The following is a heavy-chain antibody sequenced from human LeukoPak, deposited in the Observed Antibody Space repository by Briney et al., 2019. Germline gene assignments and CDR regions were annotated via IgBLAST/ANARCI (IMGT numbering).Heavy chain of an antibody. V-gene: IGHV1-2*02. CDR1: GYMFTDYY. CDR2: INPNSGGT. CDR3: ARSPASGWFDP. D-gene: IGHD6-25*01. Sequence: GASVKVSCKACGYMFTDYYLHWVRQAPGQGLEWMGWINPNSGGTNYAQKFQGRVTMTRDTSISTAYMELSRLRSDDTAVYYCARSPASGWFDPWGQGTLVTVSS. J-gene: IGHJ5*02.